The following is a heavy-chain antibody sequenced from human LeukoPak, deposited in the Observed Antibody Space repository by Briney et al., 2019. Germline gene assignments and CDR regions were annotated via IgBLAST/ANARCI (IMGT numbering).Heavy chain of an antibody. V-gene: IGHV4-4*02. J-gene: IGHJ4*02. D-gene: IGHD7-27*01. CDR2: IYHTGST. CDR3: ARGGTGDLPY. Sequence: SETLSLICAVSGDSISSNNWWTWVRQPPGQGLEWIGEIYHTGSTNYNPSLTSRVTISIDMSKNQFSLNLNSVTVADTAVYYCARGGTGDLPYWGQGTLVTVSS. CDR1: GDSISSNNW.